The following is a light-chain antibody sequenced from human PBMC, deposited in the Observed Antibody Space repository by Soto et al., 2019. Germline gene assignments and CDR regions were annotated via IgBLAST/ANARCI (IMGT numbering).Light chain of an antibody. J-gene: IGKJ1*01. Sequence: EMVLTQSPATLSLSPGERGTLSCRASQSVSSYLAWYQQKPGQAPRLLIYDASNRATGIPARFSGSGSGTDFTLTISSLEPEDFAVYYCQQRSNWPPWTFGQGTKVDI. CDR1: QSVSSY. CDR2: DAS. V-gene: IGKV3-11*01. CDR3: QQRSNWPPWT.